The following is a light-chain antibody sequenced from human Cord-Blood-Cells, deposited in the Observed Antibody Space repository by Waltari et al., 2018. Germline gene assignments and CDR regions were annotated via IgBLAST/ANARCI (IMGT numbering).Light chain of an antibody. CDR3: CSYAGSYTYV. Sequence: QSALTQPRSVSGSPGQSVTISCTGTSSDVGGSNYVSWYQQHPGKAPKLMIYDASKRPSGVPDRFSGSKSGNTASLTISVLQAEDEADYYCCSYAGSYTYVFGTGTKVTVL. CDR1: SSDVGGSNY. CDR2: DAS. V-gene: IGLV2-11*01. J-gene: IGLJ1*01.